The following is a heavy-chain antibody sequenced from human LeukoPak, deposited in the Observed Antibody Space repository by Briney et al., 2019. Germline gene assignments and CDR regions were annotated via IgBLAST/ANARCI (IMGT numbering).Heavy chain of an antibody. CDR1: GFSFSSYN. CDR3: ARFRGFIVGALFDY. J-gene: IGHJ4*02. D-gene: IGHD1-26*01. V-gene: IGHV3-21*01. Sequence: PGGSLRLSCAASGFSFSSYNMNWVRQTPGKGLEWVSSITSSSTYTFYADSVKGRFTISRDNARNSLYLQMNSLRAEDTAVYYCARFRGFIVGALFDYWGQGTLVTVSS. CDR2: ITSSSTYT.